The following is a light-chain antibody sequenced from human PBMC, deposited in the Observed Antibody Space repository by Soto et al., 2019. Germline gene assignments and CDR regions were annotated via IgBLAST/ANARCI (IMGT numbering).Light chain of an antibody. CDR2: DTS. V-gene: IGLV7-46*01. CDR1: TGAVTSGHY. J-gene: IGLJ1*01. Sequence: QAVVTQEPSLTVSPGGTITLTCGSSTGAVTSGHYPYWFQQKPGQAPRTLIYDTSNRHSWTPARFSGSLLGGKAALTLSGAQPEDEAEYYCSITYSGARPYVFGTGTKVTVL. CDR3: SITYSGARPYV.